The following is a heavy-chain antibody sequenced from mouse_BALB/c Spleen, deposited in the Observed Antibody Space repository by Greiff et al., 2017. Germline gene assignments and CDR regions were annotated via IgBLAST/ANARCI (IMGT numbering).Heavy chain of an antibody. Sequence: QVQLQQPGAELVKPGASVKLSCKASGYTFTSYWMHWVKQRPGQGLEWIGEINPSNGRTNYNEKFKSKATLTVDKSSSTAYMQLSSLTSEDSAVYYCARWGYGNYDPYYYAMDYWGQGTSVTVSS. V-gene: IGHV1S81*02. CDR2: INPSNGRT. D-gene: IGHD2-10*02. CDR3: ARWGYGNYDPYYYAMDY. CDR1: GYTFTSYW. J-gene: IGHJ4*01.